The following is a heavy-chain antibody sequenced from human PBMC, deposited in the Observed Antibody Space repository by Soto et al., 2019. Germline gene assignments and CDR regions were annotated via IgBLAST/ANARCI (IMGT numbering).Heavy chain of an antibody. CDR3: TTEAGYGYERNFDY. CDR1: GFTFSNAW. CDR2: IKSKTDGGTT. D-gene: IGHD5-18*01. J-gene: IGHJ4*02. Sequence: GGSLRLSCAASGFTFSNAWMNWVRQAPGKGLEWVGRIKSKTDGGTTDYAAPVKGRFTISRDDSKNTLYLQMNSLKTEDTAVYYCTTEAGYGYERNFDYWGQGTLVTVSS. V-gene: IGHV3-15*07.